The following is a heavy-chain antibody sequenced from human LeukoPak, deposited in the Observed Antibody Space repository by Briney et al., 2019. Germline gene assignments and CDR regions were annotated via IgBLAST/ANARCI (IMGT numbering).Heavy chain of an antibody. V-gene: IGHV3-21*01. D-gene: IGHD3-3*01. Sequence: GGSLTLSCAASGVTFSDYAMTWVRPVPVKGLEGVSSINSSGSYIYYADSVKGRFTISRDNAKSSLYLEMNSLSADDTAVYHCARGAGTIFGEYYYYMGVWGKGTAVTVSS. CDR2: INSSGSYI. CDR1: GVTFSDYA. J-gene: IGHJ6*03. CDR3: ARGAGTIFGEYYYYMGV.